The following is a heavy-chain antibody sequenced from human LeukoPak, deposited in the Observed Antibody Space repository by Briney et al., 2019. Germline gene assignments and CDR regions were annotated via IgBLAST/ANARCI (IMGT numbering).Heavy chain of an antibody. CDR1: EFTFSSYA. V-gene: IGHV3-23*01. CDR3: AKISSGYRILFDY. Sequence: QPGGSLRLSCAASEFTFSSYAMSWVRQAPGKGLEWVSAISGSGGSTYYADSVKGRFTISRDNSKNTLYLQMNSLRAEDTAVYYCAKISSGYRILFDYWGQGTLVTVSS. J-gene: IGHJ4*02. CDR2: ISGSGGST. D-gene: IGHD3-22*01.